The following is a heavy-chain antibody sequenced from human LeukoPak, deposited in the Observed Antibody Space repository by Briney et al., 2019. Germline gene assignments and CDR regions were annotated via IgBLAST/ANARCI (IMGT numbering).Heavy chain of an antibody. CDR2: IYYTGSA. D-gene: IGHD3-16*01. Sequence: TPSETLSLTCTVSGGSISNYYWSWIRQPPGKGLEWIGYIYYTGSANYHPSLKSRVTISVDSSKNQFSLKLSSVTAADTAVYYCESPTKVGYGGGGEGLDYWGQGTLVTVSS. CDR3: ESPTKVGYGGGGEGLDY. CDR1: GGSISNYY. J-gene: IGHJ4*02. V-gene: IGHV4-59*08.